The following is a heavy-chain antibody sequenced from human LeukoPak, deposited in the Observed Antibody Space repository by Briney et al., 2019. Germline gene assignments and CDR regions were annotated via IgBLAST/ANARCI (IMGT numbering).Heavy chain of an antibody. J-gene: IGHJ5*02. D-gene: IGHD2-2*02. CDR3: ARGTGYCSSTSCYSWFDP. CDR1: GFTFSNYN. Sequence: GGSLRLSCAASGFTFSNYNMNWVRQAPGKGLVWVSRINSDGSSTSYADSVKGRFTISRDNAKNTLYLQMNSLRAEDTAVYYCARGTGYCSSTSCYSWFDPWGQGTLVTVSS. CDR2: INSDGSST. V-gene: IGHV3-74*01.